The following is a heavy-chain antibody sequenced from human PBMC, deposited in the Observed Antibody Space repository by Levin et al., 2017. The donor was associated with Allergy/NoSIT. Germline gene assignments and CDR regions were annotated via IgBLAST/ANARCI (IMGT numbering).Heavy chain of an antibody. CDR2: IKADGIEK. CDR3: ARPGLRTYYSGSGSYYSPEYYFDY. J-gene: IGHJ4*02. Sequence: GGSLRLSCAVSGFTFSIYSMTWVRQAPGMGLEWVANIKADGIEKKYVDSVKGRFTVSRDNAKNSLYLQMNSLRAEDTAVYYCARPGLRTYYSGSGSYYSPEYYFDYWGQGTLVTVSS. D-gene: IGHD3-10*01. CDR1: GFTFSIYS. V-gene: IGHV3-7*01.